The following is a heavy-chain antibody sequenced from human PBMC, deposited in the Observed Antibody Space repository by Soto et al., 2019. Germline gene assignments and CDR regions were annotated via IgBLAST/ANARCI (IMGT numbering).Heavy chain of an antibody. Sequence: QVQLVQSGAEVKKPGASVRVSCQASGYTFISFDINWVRQATGQGLEWMGWMNPNTGNTAYEQKFQGRVTMTRNTSIGTAYMELSSLTSEDTAVYYCARRKERSGPYYLDSWGQGTLVTVSS. D-gene: IGHD6-25*01. J-gene: IGHJ4*02. V-gene: IGHV1-8*01. CDR3: ARRKERSGPYYLDS. CDR2: MNPNTGNT. CDR1: GYTFISFD.